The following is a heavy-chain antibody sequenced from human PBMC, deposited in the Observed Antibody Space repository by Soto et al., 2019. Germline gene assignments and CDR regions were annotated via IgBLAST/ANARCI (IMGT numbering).Heavy chain of an antibody. CDR3: ASNQSKLDIYYDGMDV. J-gene: IGHJ6*02. CDR2: ISYDGSNK. Sequence: GGSLRLSCAASGFTFSSYAMHWVRQAPGKGLEWVAVISYDGSNKYYADSVKGRFTISRDNSKNTLYLQMNSLRAEDTAVYYCASNQSKLDIYYDGMDVWGRGTTVTVSS. D-gene: IGHD3-3*01. CDR1: GFTFSSYA. V-gene: IGHV3-30-3*01.